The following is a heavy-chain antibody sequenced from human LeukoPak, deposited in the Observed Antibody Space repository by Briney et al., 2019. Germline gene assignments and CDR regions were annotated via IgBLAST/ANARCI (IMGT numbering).Heavy chain of an antibody. J-gene: IGHJ5*02. Sequence: GGSLRLSCAASGFTFSSYAMSWVRQAPGKGLEWVSAISRSGGSTYYADSVRGRFTISRHNSKNTLYLQMNSLRAEDTAVYYCAKFEGTRPAANPLNWFAPGGQGTLVTVSS. CDR2: ISRSGGST. D-gene: IGHD2-2*01. CDR3: AKFEGTRPAANPLNWFAP. CDR1: GFTFSSYA. V-gene: IGHV3-23*01.